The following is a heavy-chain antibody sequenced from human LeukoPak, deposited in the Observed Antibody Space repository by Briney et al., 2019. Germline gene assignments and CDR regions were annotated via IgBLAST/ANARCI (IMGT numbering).Heavy chain of an antibody. Sequence: SAKVSCKASGGTFSSYAISWVRQAPGQGLEWMGRIIPIFGTANYAQKFQGRVTITTDESTSTAYMELSSLRSEDTAVYYCARDMPLYGNPGIAVAGPYYFDYWGQGTLVTVSS. J-gene: IGHJ4*02. V-gene: IGHV1-69*05. D-gene: IGHD6-19*01. CDR3: ARDMPLYGNPGIAVAGPYYFDY. CDR1: GGTFSSYA. CDR2: IIPIFGTA.